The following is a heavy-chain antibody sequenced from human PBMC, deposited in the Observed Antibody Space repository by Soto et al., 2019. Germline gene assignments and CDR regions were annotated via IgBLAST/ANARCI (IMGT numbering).Heavy chain of an antibody. D-gene: IGHD3-10*01. CDR1: GFTFDDFA. V-gene: IGHV3-9*01. CDR2: ISWNSGSI. J-gene: IGHJ5*02. CDR3: AKGLYGSGINNWFDP. Sequence: EVQLVESGGGLVQPGRSLRLSCAASGFTFDDFAMHWVRQAPGKGLEWVSGISWNSGSIGYADSAKGRFTISRDNAKNSLYLQMNSLRAEDTALYYCAKGLYGSGINNWFDPWGQGTLVTVSS.